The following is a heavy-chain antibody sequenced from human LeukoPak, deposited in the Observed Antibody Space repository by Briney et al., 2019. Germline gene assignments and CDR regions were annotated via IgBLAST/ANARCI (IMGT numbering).Heavy chain of an antibody. CDR2: FDPEDGET. CDR1: GYTLTELS. Sequence: ASVEVSCKVSGYTLTELSMHWVRQAPGKGLEWMGGFDPEDGETIYAQKFQGRVTMTEDTSTDTAYMELSSLRSEDTAVYYCATDRRGYSAFDIWGQGTMVTVSS. V-gene: IGHV1-24*01. J-gene: IGHJ3*02. D-gene: IGHD2-2*03. CDR3: ATDRRGYSAFDI.